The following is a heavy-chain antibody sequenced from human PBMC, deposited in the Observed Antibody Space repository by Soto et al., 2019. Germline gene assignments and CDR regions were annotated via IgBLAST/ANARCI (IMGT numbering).Heavy chain of an antibody. CDR3: VRGVLDLEPFDY. D-gene: IGHD3-3*01. Sequence: ALVKVSCKASGYTFTSYYINWVRQATGQGLEWMGWMNPNSGNTGYAQKFQGRVTMTRNTSISTAYMELSSLRSEDTAVYYCVRGVLDLEPFDYWGQGTLVTVSS. V-gene: IGHV1-8*01. CDR2: MNPNSGNT. J-gene: IGHJ4*02. CDR1: GYTFTSYY.